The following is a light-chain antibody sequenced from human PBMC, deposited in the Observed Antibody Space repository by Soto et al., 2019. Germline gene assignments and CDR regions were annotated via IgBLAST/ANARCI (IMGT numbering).Light chain of an antibody. CDR2: EDN. CDR1: SGSIASNY. CDR3: QSLRV. V-gene: IGLV6-57*04. J-gene: IGLJ3*02. Sequence: NFMLTQPHSVSESPGKTVTISCTRSSGSIASNYVQWYQQRPGRAPTTVIYEDNQRLSGVPDRFSGSIDSSSNSASLTISGLKTEDEADYYCQSLRVFGGGTKVTVL.